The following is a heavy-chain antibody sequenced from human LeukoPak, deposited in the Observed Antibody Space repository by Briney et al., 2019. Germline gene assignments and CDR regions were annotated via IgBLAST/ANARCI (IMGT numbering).Heavy chain of an antibody. Sequence: SEALSLTCTVSGGSISSSSYYWSWIRQHPGKGLEWIGYIYYSGSTYYNPSLKSRVTISVDTSKNQFSLKLSSVTAADTAVYYCARETTPTTRYDILTGSPIGAFDIWGQGTMVTVSS. D-gene: IGHD3-9*01. J-gene: IGHJ3*02. CDR3: ARETTPTTRYDILTGSPIGAFDI. V-gene: IGHV4-31*03. CDR2: IYYSGST. CDR1: GGSISSSSYY.